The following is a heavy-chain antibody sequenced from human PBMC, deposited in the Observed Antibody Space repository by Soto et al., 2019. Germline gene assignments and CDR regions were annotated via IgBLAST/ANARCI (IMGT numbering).Heavy chain of an antibody. CDR3: ARRYAVWYFDL. V-gene: IGHV4-34*01. Sequence: QVQLQQWGAGLLKPSETLSLTCAVYGGSFSGYYWSWIRQPPGKGLEWIGEINHSGSTNYNPSLTSRVTISVDTSKNQFSLKLRSVTAADTAVYYCARRYAVWYFDLWGRGTLVTVSS. D-gene: IGHD1-1*01. CDR2: INHSGST. J-gene: IGHJ2*01. CDR1: GGSFSGYY.